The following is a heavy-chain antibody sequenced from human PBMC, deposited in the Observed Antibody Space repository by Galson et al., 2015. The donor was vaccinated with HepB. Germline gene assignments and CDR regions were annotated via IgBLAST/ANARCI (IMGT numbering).Heavy chain of an antibody. CDR3: ARHGDYDFWSGYYPGPNYYYYYGMDV. CDR1: GGSISSSSYY. D-gene: IGHD3-3*01. CDR2: IYYSGST. V-gene: IGHV4-39*01. J-gene: IGHJ6*02. Sequence: SETLSLTCTVSGGSISSSSYYWGWIRQPPGKGLEWIGSIYYSGSTYYNPSLTSRVTISVDTSKNQFSLKLSSVTAADTAVYYCARHGDYDFWSGYYPGPNYYYYYGMDVWGQGTTVTVSS.